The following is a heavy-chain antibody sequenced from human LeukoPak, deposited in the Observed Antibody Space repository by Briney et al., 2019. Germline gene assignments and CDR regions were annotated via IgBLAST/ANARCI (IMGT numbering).Heavy chain of an antibody. V-gene: IGHV3-30*04. Sequence: QPGRSLRLSCAASGFPFSSYAMHWVRQAPGKGLEWVAVISYDGSNKYYADSVKGRFTISRDNSKNTLYLQMNSLRAEDTAVYYCARDEGRGRDRGAVAGLIDYWGQGTLVTVSS. D-gene: IGHD6-19*01. J-gene: IGHJ4*02. CDR1: GFPFSSYA. CDR2: ISYDGSNK. CDR3: ARDEGRGRDRGAVAGLIDY.